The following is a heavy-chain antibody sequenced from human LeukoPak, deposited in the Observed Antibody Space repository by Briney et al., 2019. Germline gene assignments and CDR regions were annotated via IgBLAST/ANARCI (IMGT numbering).Heavy chain of an antibody. CDR2: INHSGST. Sequence: PSETLSLTCAVYGGSFSGYYWSWIRQPPGKGLEWIGEINHSGSTNYNPSLKSRVTISVDTSKNQFSLKLSSVTAADTAGYFCASGRVILPGALETWGQERKVTSSS. V-gene: IGHV4-34*01. CDR3: ASGRVILPGALET. J-gene: IGHJ3*02. D-gene: IGHD3-9*01. CDR1: GGSFSGYY.